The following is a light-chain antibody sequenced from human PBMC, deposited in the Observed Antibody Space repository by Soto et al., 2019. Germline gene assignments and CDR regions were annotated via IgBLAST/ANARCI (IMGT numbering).Light chain of an antibody. Sequence: DIQMTQSPSSLSASVGDRVTITCRAKESVSSYVNWYQQKPGKAPKLLIYAASSLQSGVTAIFSGSGSVTDFTLTISGLQPEDFATYYGQQSYSKWTFGQRTKVEIK. CDR3: QQSYSKWT. CDR1: ESVSSY. V-gene: IGKV1-39*01. CDR2: AAS. J-gene: IGKJ1*01.